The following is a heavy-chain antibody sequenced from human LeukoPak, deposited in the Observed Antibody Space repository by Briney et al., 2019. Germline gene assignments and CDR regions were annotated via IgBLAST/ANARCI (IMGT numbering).Heavy chain of an antibody. J-gene: IGHJ4*02. D-gene: IGHD3-3*01. Sequence: GGSLRLSCAASGFTFSSYAMSWVRQAPGKGLEWVSVISGSGDIIYYADSVKGRSTISRDNSKNTLYLQMNSLRAEDTAVYYCAKTFWSGYYYFDDWGQGTPVTVSS. CDR3: AKTFWSGYYYFDD. CDR1: GFTFSSYA. V-gene: IGHV3-23*01. CDR2: ISGSGDII.